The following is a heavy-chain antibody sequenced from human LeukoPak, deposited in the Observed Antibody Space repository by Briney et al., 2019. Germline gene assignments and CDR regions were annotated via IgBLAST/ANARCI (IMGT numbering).Heavy chain of an antibody. D-gene: IGHD4-23*01. Sequence: GGSLRLSCAASGFTFSDHYMTWVRQAPGKGLEWVSVIYRGGNTYYADSVKGRFSISRDNSKNTVFLQMNSLRVEDTAIYYCATFSYAGNAGGSAGSWGQGTLVTVSS. V-gene: IGHV3-53*01. J-gene: IGHJ5*02. CDR3: ATFSYAGNAGGSAGS. CDR1: GFTFSDHY. CDR2: IYRGGNT.